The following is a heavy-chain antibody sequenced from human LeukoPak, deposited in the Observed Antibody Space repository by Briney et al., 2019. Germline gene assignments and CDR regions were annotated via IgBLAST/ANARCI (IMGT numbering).Heavy chain of an antibody. CDR1: GGSMSSYY. D-gene: IGHD3-9*01. Sequence: SETLSLTCTVSGGSMSSYYWSWIRQPPGKGLEWIGYIYYSGSTNYNPSLKSRVTILVDTSKNQFSLKLSAVTAADTAVYYCVRFLTGTYWSFDLWGRGTLVTVSS. CDR3: VRFLTGTYWSFDL. V-gene: IGHV4-59*01. J-gene: IGHJ2*01. CDR2: IYYSGST.